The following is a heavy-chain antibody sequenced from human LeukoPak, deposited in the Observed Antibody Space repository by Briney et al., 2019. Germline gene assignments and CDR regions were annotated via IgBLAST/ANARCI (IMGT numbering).Heavy chain of an antibody. CDR2: INSDGRST. V-gene: IGHV3-74*03. J-gene: IGHJ4*02. Sequence: GGSLRLSCAASGFTFDDYAMHWVRQAPGKGLVWVSRINSDGRSTTYADSVKGRFTISRDNAKNTLFLQMNSLRAEDTAVYYCARGADSGYSSDHWGQGSLVIVSS. CDR3: ARGADSGYSSDH. D-gene: IGHD3-9*01. CDR1: GFTFDDYA.